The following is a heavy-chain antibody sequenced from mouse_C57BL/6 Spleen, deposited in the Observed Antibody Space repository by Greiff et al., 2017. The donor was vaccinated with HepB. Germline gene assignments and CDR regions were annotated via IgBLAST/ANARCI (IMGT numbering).Heavy chain of an antibody. CDR1: GFSLTSYG. CDR3: ARLTGTEGAWFAY. V-gene: IGHV2-2*01. Sequence: QVQLQQSGPGLVQPSQSLSITCTVSGFSLTSYGVHWVRQSPGKGLEWLGVIWSGGSTDYNAAFISRLSISKDNSKSQVFFKMNSLQADDTAIYYCARLTGTEGAWFAYWGQGTLVTVSA. CDR2: IWSGGST. J-gene: IGHJ3*01. D-gene: IGHD4-1*01.